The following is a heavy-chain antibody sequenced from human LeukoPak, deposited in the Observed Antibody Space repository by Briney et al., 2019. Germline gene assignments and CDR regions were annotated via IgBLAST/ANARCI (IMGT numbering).Heavy chain of an antibody. CDR1: GGTFSSYA. Sequence: SEKVSCKASGGTFSSYAISWVRQAPGQGLEWMGGIIPIFGTANYAQKFQGRVTITADESTSTAYMELSSLRSEDTAVYYCARVGGSSGYDWGVFDYWGQGTLVTVSS. CDR2: IIPIFGTA. V-gene: IGHV1-69*13. CDR3: ARVGGSSGYDWGVFDY. J-gene: IGHJ4*02. D-gene: IGHD5-12*01.